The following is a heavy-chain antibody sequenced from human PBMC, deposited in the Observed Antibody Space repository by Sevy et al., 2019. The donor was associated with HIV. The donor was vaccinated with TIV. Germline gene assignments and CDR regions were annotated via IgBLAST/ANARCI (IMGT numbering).Heavy chain of an antibody. CDR2: ISWNSGRI. CDR3: AKDHSRRYYYYYYGMDV. D-gene: IGHD3-22*01. CDR1: GFTFDDYA. Sequence: GGSLRLSCAASGFTFDDYAMHWVRQAPGKGLEWVSGISWNSGRIGYADSVKGRFTISRDNAKNSLYLQMNSLRAEDTALYYCAKDHSRRYYYYYYGMDVWGQGTTVTVSS. V-gene: IGHV3-9*01. J-gene: IGHJ6*02.